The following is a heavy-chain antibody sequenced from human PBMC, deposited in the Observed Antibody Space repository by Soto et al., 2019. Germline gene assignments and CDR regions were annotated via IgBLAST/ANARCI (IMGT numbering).Heavy chain of an antibody. J-gene: IGHJ4*02. V-gene: IGHV1-69*01. Sequence: QVQLVQSGAEVKKPGSSVKVSCKASGGTFSSYAISWVRQAPGQGLEWMGGIIPIFGTANYAQKFQGRVTITADESTSTADMELSSLRSEDTAVYYCAGDLKPLVGANNFDYWGQGTLVTVSS. CDR1: GGTFSSYA. CDR2: IIPIFGTA. CDR3: AGDLKPLVGANNFDY. D-gene: IGHD1-26*01.